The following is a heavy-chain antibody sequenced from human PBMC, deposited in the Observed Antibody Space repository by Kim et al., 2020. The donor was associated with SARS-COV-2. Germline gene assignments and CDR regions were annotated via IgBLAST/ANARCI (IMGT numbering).Heavy chain of an antibody. CDR2: IYYSGST. J-gene: IGHJ4*02. CDR3: ARDDGGSVDY. D-gene: IGHD1-26*01. Sequence: SETLSLTCTVSGGSISSGGYYWSWIRQHPGKGLEWIGYIYYSGSTYYNPSLKSRVTISVDTSKNQFSLKLSSVTAADTAVYYCARDDGGSVDYWGQGTLVTVSS. V-gene: IGHV4-31*03. CDR1: GGSISSGGYY.